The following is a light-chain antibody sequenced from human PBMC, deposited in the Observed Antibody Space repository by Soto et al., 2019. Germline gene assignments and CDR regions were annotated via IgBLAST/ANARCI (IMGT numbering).Light chain of an antibody. CDR3: QQYYSYPPVT. J-gene: IGKJ4*01. V-gene: IGKV1-8*01. CDR2: AAS. Sequence: AIRMTQSPSSFSASTGDRVTITCRASQGISSYLAWYQQKPGKAPKFLIYAASTLQSGVPSRFSGSGSGTDFTLTISCLQSEDFATYYCQQYYSYPPVTFGGGTKVDIK. CDR1: QGISSY.